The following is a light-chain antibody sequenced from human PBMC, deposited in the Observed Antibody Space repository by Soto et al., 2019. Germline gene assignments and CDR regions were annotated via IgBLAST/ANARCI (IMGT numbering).Light chain of an antibody. Sequence: EIMLMESPATLPVYPGERVTLSCRASQSVTGSYLAWYQQTPGQAPRLLIYGASNRATGVPARISGSVSGTEFTLTIASLQSEDFAVYYCQQYSSWLWTFGQGTKVDIK. CDR1: QSVTGSY. J-gene: IGKJ1*01. CDR2: GAS. V-gene: IGKV3-15*01. CDR3: QQYSSWLWT.